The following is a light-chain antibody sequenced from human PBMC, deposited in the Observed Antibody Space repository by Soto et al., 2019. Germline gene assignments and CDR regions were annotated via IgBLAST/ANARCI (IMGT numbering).Light chain of an antibody. CDR1: QGISSY. CDR2: TAS. V-gene: IGKV1-8*01. CDR3: QQYYTYPWT. J-gene: IGKJ1*01. Sequence: AIRMTQSPSSFSASTGDRVTITCRASQGISSYLAWYQQKPGKAPKVLIHTASTLQGGVPSRFSGSGSGTDFTLTISRLQSEDFATYYCQQYYTYPWTFGQGTKVEVK.